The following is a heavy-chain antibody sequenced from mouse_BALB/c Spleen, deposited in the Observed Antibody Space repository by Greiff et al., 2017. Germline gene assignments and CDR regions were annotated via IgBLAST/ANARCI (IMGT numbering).Heavy chain of an antibody. CDR2: IYYSGTI. Sequence: EVKLMESGPGLVKPSQTVSLTCTVTGISITTGNYRWSWIRQFPGNKLEWIGYIYYSGTITYNPSLTSRTTITRDTSKNQFFLEMNSLTAEDTATYYCARESRYDGDFDYWGQGTTLTVSS. J-gene: IGHJ2*01. CDR1: GISITTGNYR. CDR3: ARESRYDGDFDY. V-gene: IGHV3-5*02. D-gene: IGHD2-14*01.